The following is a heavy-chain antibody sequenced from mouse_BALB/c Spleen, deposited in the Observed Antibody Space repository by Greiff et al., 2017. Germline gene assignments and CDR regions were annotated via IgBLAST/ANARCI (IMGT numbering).Heavy chain of an antibody. J-gene: IGHJ2*01. CDR3: ARELITTGEFDY. CDR1: GYTFTDYA. V-gene: IGHV1S137*01. D-gene: IGHD1-1*01. Sequence: QVQLQQSGAELVRPGVSVKISCKGSGYTFTDYAMHWVKQSHAKSLEWIGVISTYYGDASYNQKFKGKATMTVDKSSSTAYMELARLTSEDSAIYYCARELITTGEFDYWGQGTTLTVSS. CDR2: ISTYYGDA.